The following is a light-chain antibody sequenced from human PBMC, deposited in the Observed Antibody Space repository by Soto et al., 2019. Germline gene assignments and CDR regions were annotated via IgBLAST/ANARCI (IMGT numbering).Light chain of an antibody. CDR2: DAS. Sequence: DIQMTQSPSSLSASVGDRVTIICRASQSVSTRLAWYQQKPGKAPKVLIYDASSWAGGVPSRFTGSGSGTEFTLTINSLQPDDFATYYCQQYNSYSYTFGQGTKLEIK. CDR3: QQYNSYSYT. J-gene: IGKJ2*01. CDR1: QSVSTR. V-gene: IGKV1-5*02.